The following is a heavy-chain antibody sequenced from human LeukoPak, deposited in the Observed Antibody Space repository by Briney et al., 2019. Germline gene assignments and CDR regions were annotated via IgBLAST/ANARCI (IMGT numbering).Heavy chain of an antibody. CDR2: IIPIFGTA. CDR1: GGIFSSYA. J-gene: IGHJ5*02. CDR3: ARYPDNWNYADINWFDP. V-gene: IGHV1-69*01. D-gene: IGHD1-7*01. Sequence: SVKVSCKASGGIFSSYAISWVRQAPGQGLEWMGGIIPIFGTANYAQKFQGRVTITADESTSTAYMELSSLRSEDTAVYYCARYPDNWNYADINWFDPWGQGTLVTVSS.